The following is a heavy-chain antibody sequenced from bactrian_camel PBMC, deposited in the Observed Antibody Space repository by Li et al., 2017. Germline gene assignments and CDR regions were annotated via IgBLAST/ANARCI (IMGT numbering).Heavy chain of an antibody. CDR3: ATEEGDALAYHLN. Sequence: QVQLVESGGALVQPGGSLRLSCAASGFTLGSVGMSWVRQAPGKGLEWVSGVNTDSSYLDYRDSVKGRFTISRDNAKNTVYLQMNRMKSEDTALYYCATEEGDALAYHLNWGQGTQVTVS. CDR1: GFTLGSVG. V-gene: IGHV3-2*01. D-gene: IGHD5*01. J-gene: IGHJ4*01. CDR2: VNTDSSYL.